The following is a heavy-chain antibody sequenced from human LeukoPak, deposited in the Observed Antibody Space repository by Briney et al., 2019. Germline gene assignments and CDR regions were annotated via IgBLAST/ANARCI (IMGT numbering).Heavy chain of an antibody. Sequence: GGSLRLSCAASGFTFRSYWMSWVRQAPGKGLEWVANIKQDGSDKYYVDSVKGRFTISRDNAKNSLSPQMNSLRAEDTAVYYCARAGRGLRYFDWLTYDYWGQGTLVTVSS. V-gene: IGHV3-7*01. CDR3: ARAGRGLRYFDWLTYDY. CDR1: GFTFRSYW. CDR2: IKQDGSDK. J-gene: IGHJ4*02. D-gene: IGHD3-9*01.